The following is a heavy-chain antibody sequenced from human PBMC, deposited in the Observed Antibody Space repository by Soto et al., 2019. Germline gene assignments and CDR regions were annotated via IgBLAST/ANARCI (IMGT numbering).Heavy chain of an antibody. CDR2: ISGSGGST. CDR1: WLTFRNYA. J-gene: IGHJ5*02. V-gene: IGHV3-23*01. Sequence: GGSLRLSCAALWLTFRNYARSCVRQTTVNGLEWVSAISGSGGSTYYADSVEGRFTISRDNSKNTLYLQMNSLRAEDTAVYYCAKQVAGTWFDPWGQGTLVTVSS. D-gene: IGHD6-19*01. CDR3: AKQVAGTWFDP.